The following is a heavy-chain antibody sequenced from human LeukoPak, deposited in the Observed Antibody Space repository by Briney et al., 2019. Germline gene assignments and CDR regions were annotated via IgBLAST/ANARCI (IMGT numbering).Heavy chain of an antibody. CDR1: GFTFSSYW. Sequence: GGSLRLSCAASGFTFSSYWMSWVRQAPGKGLEWVANIKQDGSEKYYVDSVKGRFTISRDNSKNTLYLQMGSLTTEDMAVYYCARGSHRRYSSSWYSLWGQGTLVTVSS. V-gene: IGHV3-7*01. J-gene: IGHJ4*02. CDR3: ARGSHRRYSSSWYSL. D-gene: IGHD6-13*01. CDR2: IKQDGSEK.